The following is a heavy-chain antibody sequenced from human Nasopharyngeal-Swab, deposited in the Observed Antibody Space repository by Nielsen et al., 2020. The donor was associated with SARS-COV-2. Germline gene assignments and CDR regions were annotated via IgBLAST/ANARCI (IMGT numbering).Heavy chain of an antibody. D-gene: IGHD2-15*01. J-gene: IGHJ2*01. Sequence: GSLRLSCAASGFTFSSYWMSWVRQAPGKGLEWVANIKQDGSEKYYVDSVKGRFTISRDNAKNSLYLQMNSLRAEDTAVYYCARGARGFLLWYFDLWGRGTLVTVSS. CDR2: IKQDGSEK. V-gene: IGHV3-7*01. CDR1: GFTFSSYW. CDR3: ARGARGFLLWYFDL.